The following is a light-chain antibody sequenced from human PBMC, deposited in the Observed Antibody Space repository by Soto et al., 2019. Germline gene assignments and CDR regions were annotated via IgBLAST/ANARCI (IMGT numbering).Light chain of an antibody. Sequence: QSVLTQPASVSGSPGQSITISCTGTSSDVGGYNYVSWYQHHPGKAPKLMIYEVSNRPSGVSDRFSGSKSGNTASLTISGLQAEEEADYYCISYTSSSTWGFGGGTKLTVL. CDR1: SSDVGGYNY. J-gene: IGLJ3*02. CDR2: EVS. V-gene: IGLV2-14*01. CDR3: ISYTSSSTWG.